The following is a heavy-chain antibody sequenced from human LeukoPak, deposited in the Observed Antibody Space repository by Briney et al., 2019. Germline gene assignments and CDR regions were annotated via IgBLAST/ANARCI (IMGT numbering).Heavy chain of an antibody. J-gene: IGHJ4*02. V-gene: IGHV4-59*01. CDR1: GGSISSYY. D-gene: IGHD2-2*01. CDR2: IYYSGST. CDR3: ARKSTSWYAPFDS. Sequence: KPSETLSLTCTVSGGSISSYYWSWIRQPPGKGLEWIGHIYYSGSTNYNPSLRGRVTISVDTSKNHFSLRLSSVTAADTAVYYCARKSTSWYAPFDSWGQGTLVTVSS.